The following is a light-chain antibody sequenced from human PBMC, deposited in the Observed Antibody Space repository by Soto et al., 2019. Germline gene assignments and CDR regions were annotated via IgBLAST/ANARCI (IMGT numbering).Light chain of an antibody. CDR3: QQYNNWPPST. Sequence: DIVMTQSPATLSVAPGERVTFSCRASQSVSSNLAWYQQKPGQAPRLLIYGASTRATGIPARFSGSGSGTEFTLTISSLQSEDFAVYYCQQYNNWPPSTFGQGTKVDIK. CDR2: GAS. CDR1: QSVSSN. V-gene: IGKV3-15*01. J-gene: IGKJ1*01.